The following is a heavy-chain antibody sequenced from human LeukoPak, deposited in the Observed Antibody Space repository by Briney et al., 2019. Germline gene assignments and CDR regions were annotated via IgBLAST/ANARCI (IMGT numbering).Heavy chain of an antibody. D-gene: IGHD4-17*01. J-gene: IGHJ4*02. Sequence: SQTLSLTCTVSGGSISSGGYYWSWIRQPPGKGLEWIGYIHDSGSTYYNPSLKSQSTISVDTSNNQFSLKLSSVSAADTAVYYCARGARPTEHFDCWGQGTLVTVSS. CDR3: ARGARPTEHFDC. CDR1: GGSISSGGYY. CDR2: IHDSGST. V-gene: IGHV4-30-4*01.